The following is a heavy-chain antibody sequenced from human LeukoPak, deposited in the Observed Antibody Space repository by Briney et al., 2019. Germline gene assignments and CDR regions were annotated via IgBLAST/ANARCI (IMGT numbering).Heavy chain of an antibody. Sequence: GGSLRLSCAASGFTFSGSAIHWVRQASGKGLEWVSRIRSKANTYATAYAASVKGRFTISRDDSKNTAYLQMNSLKTEDTAVYYCARDDYDSSGYPYRPRDYWGQGTLVTVSS. CDR2: IRSKANTYAT. D-gene: IGHD3-22*01. CDR3: ARDDYDSSGYPYRPRDY. V-gene: IGHV3-73*01. CDR1: GFTFSGSA. J-gene: IGHJ4*02.